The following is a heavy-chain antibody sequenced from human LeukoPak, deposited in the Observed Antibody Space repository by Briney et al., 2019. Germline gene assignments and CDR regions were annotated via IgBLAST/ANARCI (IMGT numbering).Heavy chain of an antibody. V-gene: IGHV3-30*18. Sequence: PGGSLRLSCAASGFTFSSYGMHWVRQAPGKGLEWVAVISYDGSNKYYADPMKGRFTISRDNSKNTLYLQMNSLRAEDTAVYYCAKVARYSSGFDYWGQGTLVTVSS. D-gene: IGHD6-19*01. CDR2: ISYDGSNK. CDR3: AKVARYSSGFDY. J-gene: IGHJ4*02. CDR1: GFTFSSYG.